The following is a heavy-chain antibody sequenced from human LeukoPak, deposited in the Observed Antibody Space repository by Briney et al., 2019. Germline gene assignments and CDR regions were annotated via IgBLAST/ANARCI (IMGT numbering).Heavy chain of an antibody. V-gene: IGHV4-59*01. J-gene: IGHJ6*02. CDR1: GGSISSYY. CDR2: IYYSGST. CDR3: ARVTVLRYFDWLPPTFGMDV. Sequence: SETLSLTCTVSGGSISSYYWSWIRQPPGKGLEWIGYIYYSGSTNYSPSLKSRVTISVDTSKNQFSLKLSSVTAADTAVYYCARVTVLRYFDWLPPTFGMDVWGQGTTVTVSS. D-gene: IGHD3-9*01.